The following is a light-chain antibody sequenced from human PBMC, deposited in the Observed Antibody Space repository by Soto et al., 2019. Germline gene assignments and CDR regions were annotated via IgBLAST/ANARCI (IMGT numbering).Light chain of an antibody. Sequence: QSALTQPASVSGSPGQSITISCTGTSSDVGGYNYVSWYQQHPGKAPKLIIYAVSNRPSGVSHRFSGSKSGNTASLAISGLQAEDEVEYYCSSYTSSTSVAFGGGTKLTVL. V-gene: IGLV2-14*01. CDR1: SSDVGGYNY. CDR2: AVS. J-gene: IGLJ2*01. CDR3: SSYTSSTSVA.